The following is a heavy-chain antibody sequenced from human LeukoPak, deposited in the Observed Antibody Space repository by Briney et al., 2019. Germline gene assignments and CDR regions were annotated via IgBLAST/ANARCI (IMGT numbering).Heavy chain of an antibody. V-gene: IGHV1-2*04. CDR1: GYTFTGYY. CDR2: INPNSGGT. D-gene: IGHD3-22*01. Sequence: ASVKVSCKASGYTFTGYYMHWVRQAPGQGLEWMGWINPNSGGTNYAQKFQGWVTMTRDTSICTAYMELSRLRSDDTAVYYCARARIGDAFDIWGQGTMVTVSS. J-gene: IGHJ3*02. CDR3: ARARIGDAFDI.